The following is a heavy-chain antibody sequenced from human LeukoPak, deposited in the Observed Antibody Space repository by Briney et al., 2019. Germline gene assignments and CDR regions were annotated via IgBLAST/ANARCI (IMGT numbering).Heavy chain of an antibody. CDR3: AKDLGYDILTGPGL. J-gene: IGHJ4*02. CDR2: ISGSGGST. Sequence: GGTLRLSCAASGFTFSSYGMNWVRQAPEKGLEWVSAISGSGGSTYYADSVKGRFTISRDNSKNTLYLQMNSLRAEDTAVYYCAKDLGYDILTGPGLWGQGTLVTVSS. D-gene: IGHD3-9*01. CDR1: GFTFSSYG. V-gene: IGHV3-23*01.